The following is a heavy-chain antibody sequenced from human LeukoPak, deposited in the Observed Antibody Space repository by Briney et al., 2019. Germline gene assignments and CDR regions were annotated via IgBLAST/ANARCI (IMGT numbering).Heavy chain of an antibody. D-gene: IGHD3-22*01. CDR3: ARHCPYQYYYDRCFDY. CDR2: IYSGGST. Sequence: PGGSLRLSCAASGFTFSSYAMSWVRQAPGKGLEWVSVIYSGGSTYYADSVKGRFTISRDNSKNTLYLQMNSLRAEDTAVYYCARHCPYQYYYDRCFDYWGQGTLVTVSS. CDR1: GFTFSSYA. J-gene: IGHJ4*02. V-gene: IGHV3-66*04.